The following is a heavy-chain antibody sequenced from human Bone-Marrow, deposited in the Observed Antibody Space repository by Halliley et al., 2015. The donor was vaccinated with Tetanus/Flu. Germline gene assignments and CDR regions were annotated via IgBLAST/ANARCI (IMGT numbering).Heavy chain of an antibody. J-gene: IGHJ4*02. CDR3: AKVMKDLWFAGPSVAY. D-gene: IGHD3-10*01. Sequence: ISDSGGSTYYSASVKGRFTISRDNSKNTLYLQMNSLRAEDTAVYYCAKVMKDLWFAGPSVAYWGQGILVAVSS. CDR2: ISDSGGST. V-gene: IGHV3-23*01.